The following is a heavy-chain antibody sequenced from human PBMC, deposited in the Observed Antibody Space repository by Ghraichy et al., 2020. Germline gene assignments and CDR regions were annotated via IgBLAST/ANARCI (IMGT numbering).Heavy chain of an antibody. Sequence: GGSLRLSCAASGFTFSDYYMSWIRQAPGKGLEWVSYISSDGNTMYYADSVKGRFAISRDNSKNTLYLQLDSLRAEDTAVYYCARDLTLAVRGSDFWGQGTLVTVSS. CDR2: ISSDGNTM. D-gene: IGHD3-10*01. CDR1: GFTFSDYY. V-gene: IGHV3-11*04. CDR3: ARDLTLAVRGSDF. J-gene: IGHJ4*02.